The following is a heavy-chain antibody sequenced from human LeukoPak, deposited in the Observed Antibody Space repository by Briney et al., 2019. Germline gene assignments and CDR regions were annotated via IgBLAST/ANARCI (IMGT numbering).Heavy chain of an antibody. D-gene: IGHD5-24*01. Sequence: ASVTVSCKGSGYIFPDYYIYWVRQAPGQGLEWMGWISTSTGDTDYARNLRGRVTMSTDASTGTAYMELRRLRSDDTAVYYCTRSHNVYFDYWGQGTLLTVTT. CDR1: GYIFPDYY. CDR3: TRSHNVYFDY. J-gene: IGHJ4*02. V-gene: IGHV1-18*04. CDR2: ISTSTGDT.